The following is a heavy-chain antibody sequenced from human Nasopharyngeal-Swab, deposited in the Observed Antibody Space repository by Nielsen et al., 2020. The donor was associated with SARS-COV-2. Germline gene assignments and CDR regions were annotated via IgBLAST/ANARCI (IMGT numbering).Heavy chain of an antibody. V-gene: IGHV5-10-1*01. CDR1: GYRFTSYW. Sequence: GESLKISCKGSGYRFTSYWITWVRQMPGKGLEWMGRIDPSDSYTNYSPSFQGHVTISADKSISTAYLQWSSLKASDTAMYYCARGAVWNYFDYWGQGTLVTVSS. CDR2: IDPSDSYT. CDR3: ARGAVWNYFDY. J-gene: IGHJ4*02. D-gene: IGHD1-1*01.